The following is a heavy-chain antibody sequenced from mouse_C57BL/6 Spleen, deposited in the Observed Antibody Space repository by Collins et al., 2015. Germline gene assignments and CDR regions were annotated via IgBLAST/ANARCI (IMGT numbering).Heavy chain of an antibody. J-gene: IGHJ4*01. CDR2: IWSGGST. D-gene: IGHD1-1*01. CDR1: GFSLTSYG. CDR3: AREIYYYGSSYYAMDY. Sequence: QVQLKQSGPGLVQPSQSLSITCTVSGFSLTSYGVHWVRQSPGKGLEWLGVIWSGGSTDYNAAFVSRLSISKDNSKSQVFFKMNSLQADDTAIYYCAREIYYYGSSYYAMDYWGQGTSVTVSS. V-gene: IGHV2-2*01.